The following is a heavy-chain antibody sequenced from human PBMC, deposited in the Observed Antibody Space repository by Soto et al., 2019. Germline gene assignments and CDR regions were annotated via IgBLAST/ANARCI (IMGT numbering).Heavy chain of an antibody. CDR1: GVSITSNDW. CDR3: ATRDVNEVHY. CDR2: IYHGGST. V-gene: IGHV4-4*02. J-gene: IGHJ4*02. Sequence: QVQLQESGPGLVKASGTLSLTCAVSGVSITSNDWWTWVRQPPGKGLEWIGEIYHGGSTNYNSSLKGQVTRAVDKPKNQFSLRLTSGTAADTAVSYCATRDVNEVHYWGQGIQVTVSS. D-gene: IGHD1-1*01.